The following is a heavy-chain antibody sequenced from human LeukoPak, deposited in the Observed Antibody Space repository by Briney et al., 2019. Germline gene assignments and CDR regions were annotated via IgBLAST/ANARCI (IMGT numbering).Heavy chain of an antibody. CDR2: ISGSGGRT. CDR3: AGTYYYDKGAFDI. CDR1: GFSFSNYA. Sequence: GGSLRLSCAASGFSFSNYAMNWVRQAPGKGLEWVSGISGSGGRTYYADSVKGRFSISRDNSKNTLYLQMNSLRAEDTAVYYCAGTYYYDKGAFDIWGQGTMVTVSS. V-gene: IGHV3-23*01. J-gene: IGHJ3*02. D-gene: IGHD3-22*01.